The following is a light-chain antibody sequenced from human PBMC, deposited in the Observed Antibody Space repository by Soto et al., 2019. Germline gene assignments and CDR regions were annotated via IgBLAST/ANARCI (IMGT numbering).Light chain of an antibody. CDR3: CSYAGSYTGV. V-gene: IGLV2-11*01. CDR2: DVS. J-gene: IGLJ2*01. CDR1: SCDVGGYNY. Sequence: QSALTQPRSVSGSPGQSVTISCTGTSCDVGGYNYVSWYQQHPGKAPKLKIYDVSKRPSGVPDRFSGSKSGNTASLTISGLQAEDEADYYCCSYAGSYTGVFGGGTKVTVL.